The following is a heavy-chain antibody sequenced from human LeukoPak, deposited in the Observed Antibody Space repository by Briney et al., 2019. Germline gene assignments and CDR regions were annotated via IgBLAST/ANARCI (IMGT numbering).Heavy chain of an antibody. Sequence: ASVKVSCKASGGTFSSYAISWVRQAPGQGLEWMGWINPNSGGTNYAQKFQGRVTMTRDTSISTAYMELSRLRSEDTAVYYCARLRKIVLYYYYMDVWGKGTTVTVSS. D-gene: IGHD2/OR15-2a*01. J-gene: IGHJ6*03. V-gene: IGHV1-2*02. CDR3: ARLRKIVLYYYYMDV. CDR2: INPNSGGT. CDR1: GGTFSSYA.